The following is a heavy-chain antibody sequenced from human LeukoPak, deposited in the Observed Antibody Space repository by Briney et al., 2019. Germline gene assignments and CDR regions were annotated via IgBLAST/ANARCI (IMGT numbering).Heavy chain of an antibody. CDR3: ARAPYYYDSSGYNDY. Sequence: GSLRLSCAASGFTFSSYSMNWVRQAPGKGLEWVSSISSSSSYIYYADSVKGRFTISRDNAKNSLYLQMNSLRAEDTAVYYCARAPYYYDSSGYNDYWGQGTLVTVSS. V-gene: IGHV3-21*01. J-gene: IGHJ4*02. CDR2: ISSSSSYI. D-gene: IGHD3-22*01. CDR1: GFTFSSYS.